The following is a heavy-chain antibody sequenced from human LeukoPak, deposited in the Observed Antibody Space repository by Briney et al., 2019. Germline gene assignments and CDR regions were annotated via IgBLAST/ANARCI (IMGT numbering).Heavy chain of an antibody. V-gene: IGHV1-2*02. J-gene: IGHJ4*02. CDR1: GYTFTGYY. Sequence: ASVKVSCKPSGYTFTGYYMHWVRQAPGQGLEWMGCINPTSGGTKYAQRFQGRVSMTRDTSISTAYMELSSLRSDDTAIYFCARDQAGEWLRLVGSWGQGTMVTVSP. CDR2: INPTSGGT. D-gene: IGHD5-12*01. CDR3: ARDQAGEWLRLVGS.